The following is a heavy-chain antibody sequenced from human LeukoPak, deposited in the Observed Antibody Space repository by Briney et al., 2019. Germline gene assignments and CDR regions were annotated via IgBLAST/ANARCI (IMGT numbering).Heavy chain of an antibody. D-gene: IGHD6-19*01. J-gene: IGHJ5*01. CDR1: GFTVSSNY. CDR3: VRERYSSGWSYWFDS. CDR2: IKQDGSEE. Sequence: GGSLRLSCAASGFTVSSNYMSWVRQAPGKGLEWVANIKQDGSEEYYLGSVKGRFVISRDNAKNSVFLLMNSLRAEDTAVYYCVRERYSSGWSYWFDSWGQGTLVTVSS. V-gene: IGHV3-7*03.